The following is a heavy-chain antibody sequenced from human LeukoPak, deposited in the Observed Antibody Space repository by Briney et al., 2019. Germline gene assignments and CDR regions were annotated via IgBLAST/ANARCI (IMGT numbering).Heavy chain of an antibody. CDR2: IYYSGST. J-gene: IGHJ3*02. CDR3: ATTEATGTRAFDI. Sequence: PSETLSLTCTVSGGSISSYYWSWIRQPPGKGLEWIGYIYYSGSTNYNPSLKSRVTISEDTSKNQFSLKLSSVTAADTAVYYCATTEATGTRAFDIWGQGTLVTVSS. D-gene: IGHD6-13*01. CDR1: GGSISSYY. V-gene: IGHV4-59*01.